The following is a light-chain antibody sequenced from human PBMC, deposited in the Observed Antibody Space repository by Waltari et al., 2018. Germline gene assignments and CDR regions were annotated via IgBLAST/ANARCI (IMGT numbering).Light chain of an antibody. Sequence: EIVLTQSPGTLSLSPGERATLSCRASQSVSSSYLAWYQQKPGQAPRLLIYGASSRDTGIPDRFSGSGSGTDFTLTISRLEPEDFAVYYCQQYGSSPLRFGQGTRLEIK. CDR1: QSVSSSY. CDR3: QQYGSSPLR. CDR2: GAS. J-gene: IGKJ5*01. V-gene: IGKV3-20*01.